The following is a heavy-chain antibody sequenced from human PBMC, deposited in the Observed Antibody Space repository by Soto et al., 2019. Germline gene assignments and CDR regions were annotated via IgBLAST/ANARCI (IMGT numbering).Heavy chain of an antibody. CDR1: GGSFSGYY. CDR3: ARVATVTTSWFDP. CDR2: INHSGST. Sequence: QVQLQQWGAGLLKPSETLSLTCAVYGGSFSGYYWSWIRQPPGKGLECIGAINHSGSTNYNPSLKSRVTISVDTSKNQFSLKLSSVTAADTAVYYCARVATVTTSWFDPWGQGTLFTVSS. J-gene: IGHJ5*02. D-gene: IGHD4-17*01. V-gene: IGHV4-34*01.